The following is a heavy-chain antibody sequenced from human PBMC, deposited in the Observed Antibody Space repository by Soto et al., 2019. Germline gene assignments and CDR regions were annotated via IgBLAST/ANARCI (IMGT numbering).Heavy chain of an antibody. CDR2: ISDSGSNT. D-gene: IGHD2-2*01. J-gene: IGHJ6*02. CDR3: AKDPYPVVVVPAANGMDV. V-gene: IGHV3-48*02. CDR1: GFKISSSS. Sequence: PGGSLRLSCAAFGFKISSSSMNWVRQAPGRGLEWVAYISDSGSNTLYADSVKGRFTVSRDTAKNSLYLQMSGLRDEDRAVYYCAKDPYPVVVVPAANGMDVWGQGTTVTVSS.